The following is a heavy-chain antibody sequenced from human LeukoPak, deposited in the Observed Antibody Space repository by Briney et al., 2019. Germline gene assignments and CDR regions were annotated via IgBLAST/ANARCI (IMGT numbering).Heavy chain of an antibody. D-gene: IGHD1-26*01. J-gene: IGHJ4*02. CDR2: INPSGGST. CDR1: GYTFTSYY. V-gene: IGHV1-46*01. CDR3: ARDLDQYSGRFGGFGHDF. Sequence: ASVTVSCTASGYTFTSYYMHWVRQAPGQGLEWMGIINPSGGSTSYAQKFQGRVTMTRDTSTSTAYMELRSLRSDDTAVYYCARDLDQYSGRFGGFGHDFWGQGTLVTVSS.